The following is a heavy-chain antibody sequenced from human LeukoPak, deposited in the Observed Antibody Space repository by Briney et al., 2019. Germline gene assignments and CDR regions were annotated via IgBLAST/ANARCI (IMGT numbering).Heavy chain of an antibody. D-gene: IGHD4-17*01. CDR1: GFTFSSYG. CDR3: ASTDYGHAFDI. J-gene: IGHJ3*02. CDR2: ISYDGSNK. Sequence: VGSLRLSCAASGFTFSSYGMHWVRQAPGKGLEWVAVISYDGSNKYYADSVKGRFTISRDNSKNTLYLQMNSLRAEDTAVYYCASTDYGHAFDIWGQGTMVTVSS. V-gene: IGHV3-30*03.